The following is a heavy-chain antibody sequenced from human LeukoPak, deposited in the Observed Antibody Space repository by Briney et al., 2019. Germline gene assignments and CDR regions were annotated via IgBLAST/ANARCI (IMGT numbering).Heavy chain of an antibody. J-gene: IGHJ4*02. Sequence: GRSLRLSCAASGFTFSSYGMHWVRQAPGKGLEWVAVISYDGSNKYYADSVKGRFTISRDNSKNTLYLQMNSLRAEDTAVYYCAKDRGTAIALDYWGQGTLVTVSS. V-gene: IGHV3-30*18. CDR3: AKDRGTAIALDY. D-gene: IGHD5-18*01. CDR1: GFTFSSYG. CDR2: ISYDGSNK.